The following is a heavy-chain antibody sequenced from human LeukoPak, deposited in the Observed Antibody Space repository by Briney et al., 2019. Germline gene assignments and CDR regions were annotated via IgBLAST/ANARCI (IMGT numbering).Heavy chain of an antibody. D-gene: IGHD5-18*01. CDR1: GYAFTSYG. J-gene: IGHJ4*02. CDR2: ISAYNGNT. CDR3: ARNLDSYGTYYFDY. Sequence: ASVKVSCKASGYAFTSYGISWVRQAPGQGLEWMGWISAYNGNTNYAQKLQGRVTMTTDTSTSTACMELRSLRSDDTAVYYCARNLDSYGTYYFDYWGQGTLVTVSS. V-gene: IGHV1-18*01.